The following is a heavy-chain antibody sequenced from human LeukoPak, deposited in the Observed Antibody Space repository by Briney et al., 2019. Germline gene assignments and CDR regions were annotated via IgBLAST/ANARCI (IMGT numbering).Heavy chain of an antibody. V-gene: IGHV3-7*01. D-gene: IGHD3-22*01. Sequence: GGSLRLSCGASGFTFSSYWMSWVRRAPGKGLEWVANIKQDGSQKYYGDSVKGRFTISRDNAKNSLYLQMNSLRAEDTAVYYCARDFYYDSSGYNPLDYWGQGTLVTVSS. CDR2: IKQDGSQK. CDR1: GFTFSSYW. CDR3: ARDFYYDSSGYNPLDY. J-gene: IGHJ4*02.